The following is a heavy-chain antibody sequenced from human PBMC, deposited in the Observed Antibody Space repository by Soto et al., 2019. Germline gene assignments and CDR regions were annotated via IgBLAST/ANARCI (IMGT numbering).Heavy chain of an antibody. CDR2: INPSRGSP. CDR1: GYSFTYYY. D-gene: IGHD3-22*01. Sequence: ASVKLSCKDSGYSFTYYYLHWVRQPPRQGLEWMGVINPSRGSPTFAQKFQDRVTMTRDTSTNTVYMELSSLRSEDTAVYYCARSPYSSGSYYPIDYWGQGTLVTVSS. V-gene: IGHV1-46*01. J-gene: IGHJ4*02. CDR3: ARSPYSSGSYYPIDY.